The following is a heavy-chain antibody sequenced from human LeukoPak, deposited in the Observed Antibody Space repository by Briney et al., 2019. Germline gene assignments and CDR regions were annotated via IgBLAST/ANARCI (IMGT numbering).Heavy chain of an antibody. CDR1: GYTFTGYY. J-gene: IGHJ5*02. CDR3: ARAPIPAANCWFDP. CDR2: INPNSGGT. Sequence: ASVKVSCKASGYTFTGYYMHWVRQAPGQGLEWMRRINPNSGGTNYAQKFQGRVTMTRDTSISTAYMELSRLRSDDTAVYYCARAPIPAANCWFDPWGQGTLVTVPS. V-gene: IGHV1-2*06. D-gene: IGHD2-2*01.